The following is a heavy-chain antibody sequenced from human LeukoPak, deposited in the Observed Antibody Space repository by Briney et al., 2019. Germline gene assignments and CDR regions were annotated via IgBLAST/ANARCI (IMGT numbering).Heavy chain of an antibody. J-gene: IGHJ4*02. CDR2: IYYTGST. CDR3: ARHRIAVAPGDY. Sequence: SETLSLSCTVSGGSISSGSHYWGWIRQPPGKGQEWIGSIYYTGSTYYNPSLKSRVTISVDTSKNQFSLKLSSVTAADTAVYYCARHRIAVAPGDYWGQGTLVTVSS. D-gene: IGHD6-19*01. V-gene: IGHV4-39*01. CDR1: GGSISSGSHY.